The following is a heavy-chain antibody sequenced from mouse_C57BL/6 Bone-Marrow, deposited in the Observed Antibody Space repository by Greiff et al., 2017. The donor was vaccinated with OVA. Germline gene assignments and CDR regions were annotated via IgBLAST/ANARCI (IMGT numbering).Heavy chain of an antibody. Sequence: VQLQQSGAELVRPGASVKLSCTASGFNIKDDYMHWVKQRPEQGLEWIGWIDPENGDTEYASKFQGKATITADTSSNTAYLQLSSLTSEDTAVYYCTTTGYYAMDDWGQGTSVTVSS. CDR2: IDPENGDT. V-gene: IGHV14-4*01. CDR3: TTTGYYAMDD. CDR1: GFNIKDDY. J-gene: IGHJ4*01. D-gene: IGHD4-1*01.